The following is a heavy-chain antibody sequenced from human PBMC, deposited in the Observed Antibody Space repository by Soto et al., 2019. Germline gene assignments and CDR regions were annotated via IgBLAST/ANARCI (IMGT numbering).Heavy chain of an antibody. D-gene: IGHD3-22*01. CDR3: ARHPYDRIWFAP. CDR1: GGSISSSSGD. J-gene: IGHJ5*02. Sequence: TLSLTCTGSGGSISSSSGDWGWIRQPPGKGLEWIGSIYYSGSTYYNPSLKSRVTISVDTSKNQFSLKLSSVTAADTAVYYCARHPYDRIWFAPRGQGTLVPVSP. CDR2: IYYSGST. V-gene: IGHV4-39*01.